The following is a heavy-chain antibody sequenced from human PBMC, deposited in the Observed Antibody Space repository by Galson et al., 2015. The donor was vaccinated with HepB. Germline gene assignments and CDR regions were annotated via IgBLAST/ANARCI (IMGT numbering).Heavy chain of an antibody. CDR2: ISYDGSNK. D-gene: IGHD2-2*01. CDR3: ARDLGGLVPAAVYYYYYGMDV. Sequence: SLRLSCAASGFTFSSYAMHWVRQAPGKGLEWVAVISYDGSNKYYADSVKGRFTISRDNSKNTLYLQMNSLRAEDTAVYYCARDLGGLVPAAVYYYYYGMDVWGQGTTVTVSS. CDR1: GFTFSSYA. J-gene: IGHJ6*02. V-gene: IGHV3-30*04.